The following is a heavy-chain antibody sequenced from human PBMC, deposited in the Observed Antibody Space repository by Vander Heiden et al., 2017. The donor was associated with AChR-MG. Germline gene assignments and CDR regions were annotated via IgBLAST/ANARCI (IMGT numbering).Heavy chain of an antibody. CDR1: GHSFTSYY. V-gene: IGHV1-46*01. Sequence: QAQLIQSGAEVEKPGASVKISCQASGHSFTSYYMPWVRQSPGQGLEWMGVINPGGSRTTDAQKFQGRVTMTRDTATGTLYMELRKLRYDETAVYYWTREVLLNSGWYGGGCEPWGQGTQGTVTS. CDR2: INPGGSRT. CDR3: TREVLLNSGWYGGGCEP. J-gene: IGHJ5*02. D-gene: IGHD6-19*01.